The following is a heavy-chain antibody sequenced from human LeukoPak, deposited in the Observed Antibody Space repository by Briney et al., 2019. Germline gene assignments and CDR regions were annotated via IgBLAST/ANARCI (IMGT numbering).Heavy chain of an antibody. CDR2: ISYDGSNK. Sequence: PGGSLRLSCAASGFTFSSYGMHWVRQAPGKGLEWVAVISYDGSNKYYADSVKGRFTISRDNSRNTLYLQMNSLRVEDTAMYSCARDPAGNRGNFDYWGQGTLVTVSS. CDR1: GFTFSSYG. D-gene: IGHD6-13*01. J-gene: IGHJ4*02. CDR3: ARDPAGNRGNFDY. V-gene: IGHV3-30*03.